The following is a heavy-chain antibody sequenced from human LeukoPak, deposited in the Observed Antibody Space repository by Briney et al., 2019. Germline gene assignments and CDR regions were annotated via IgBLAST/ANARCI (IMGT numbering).Heavy chain of an antibody. J-gene: IGHJ4*02. CDR1: GYSFIDYW. Sequence: GESLKISCKGSGYSFIDYWIAWVRQMPGKGLEWLGIIYPGDSDTRYSPSFQGHVTISADKSISTAYLQWSSLKASDTAMYYCAKYYYGSGSYYTFFDYWGQGTLVTVSS. V-gene: IGHV5-51*01. CDR3: AKYYYGSGSYYTFFDY. D-gene: IGHD3-10*01. CDR2: IYPGDSDT.